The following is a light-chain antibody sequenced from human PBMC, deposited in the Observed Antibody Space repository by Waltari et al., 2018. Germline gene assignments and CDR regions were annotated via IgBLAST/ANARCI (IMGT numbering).Light chain of an antibody. V-gene: IGLV2-23*02. CDR1: SSGDGSYRH. CDR2: EVS. Sequence: QSALTQPASVSGSPGQSITTSCTGTSSGDGSYRHVHWYQPPPGKAPNLMIYEVSNRPSGVSNRFSGSKSGNTASLTISGLQAEDEADYYCCSYAGSSIHVVFGGGTKLTVL. J-gene: IGLJ2*01. CDR3: CSYAGSSIHVV.